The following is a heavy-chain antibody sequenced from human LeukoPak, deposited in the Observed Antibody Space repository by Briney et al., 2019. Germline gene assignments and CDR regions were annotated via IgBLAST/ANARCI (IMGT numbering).Heavy chain of an antibody. CDR3: ARGYSSFEY. V-gene: IGHV4-59*01. Sequence: SETLSLTCTVSGGSISGYYWHWLRQSPGMGLEWIGYINYSGTTDYNPSLKSRVTISVDTSKNQFSLNLRSATAADTAVYYCARGYSSFEYWGQGILVTVSS. D-gene: IGHD5-18*01. J-gene: IGHJ4*02. CDR1: GGSISGYY. CDR2: INYSGTT.